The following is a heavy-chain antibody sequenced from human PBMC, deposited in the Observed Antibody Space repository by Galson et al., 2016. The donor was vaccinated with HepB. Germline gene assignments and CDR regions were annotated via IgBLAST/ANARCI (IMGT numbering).Heavy chain of an antibody. Sequence: LILSCAASGFSFSSYGMNWVRQAPGKGLEWVSSITATSTYIHYADSVKGRFSISRDNAKNSVFLQMNSLRAEDTAVYYCAAFWPAAACWYSDSWGRGTLVTVSS. CDR2: ITATSTYI. CDR3: AAFWPAAACWYSDS. CDR1: GFSFSSYG. D-gene: IGHD2-2*01. J-gene: IGHJ2*01. V-gene: IGHV3-21*01.